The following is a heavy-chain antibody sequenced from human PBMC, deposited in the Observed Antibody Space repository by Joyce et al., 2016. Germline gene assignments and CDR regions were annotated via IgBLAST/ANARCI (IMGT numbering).Heavy chain of an antibody. Sequence: EEQLVESGEGLVQPGGSLRLSCAASGFTLNNYIMYWVRQAPGKGLEYVSSFNTNGGTIDYAASVKGRFTISSDNSKNTLNLQMGSLRVYDMAVYYCARRYYGGNSNWYFDLWGRGILVTVSS. CDR3: ARRYYGGNSNWYFDL. D-gene: IGHD4-23*01. J-gene: IGHJ2*01. CDR2: FNTNGGTI. V-gene: IGHV3-64*02. CDR1: GFTLNNYI.